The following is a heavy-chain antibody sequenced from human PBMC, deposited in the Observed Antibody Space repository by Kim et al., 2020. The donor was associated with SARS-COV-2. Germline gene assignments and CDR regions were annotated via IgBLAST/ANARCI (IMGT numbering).Heavy chain of an antibody. J-gene: IGHJ6*02. CDR3: ATDGPERTTVTTNYYYYGMDV. CDR2: FDPEDGET. CDR1: GYTLTELS. D-gene: IGHD4-17*01. V-gene: IGHV1-24*01. Sequence: ASVKVSCKVSGYTLTELSMHWVRQAPGKGLEWMGGFDPEDGETIYAQKFQGRVTMTEDTSTDTAYMELSSLRSEDTAVYYCATDGPERTTVTTNYYYYGMDVWGQGTTVTVSS.